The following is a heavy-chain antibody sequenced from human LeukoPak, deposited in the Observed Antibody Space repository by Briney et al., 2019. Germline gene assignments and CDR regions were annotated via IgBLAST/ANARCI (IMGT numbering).Heavy chain of an antibody. CDR1: GFTFSSYA. D-gene: IGHD1/OR15-1a*01. V-gene: IGHV3-30-3*01. Sequence: GGSLRLSCAASGFTFSSYAMHWVRQAPGKGLEWVAVISYDGSNKYYADSVKGRFTISRDNSKNTLYLQMNSLRAEDTAVYYCAKDRTTGNFDYWGQGTLVTVSS. J-gene: IGHJ4*02. CDR2: ISYDGSNK. CDR3: AKDRTTGNFDY.